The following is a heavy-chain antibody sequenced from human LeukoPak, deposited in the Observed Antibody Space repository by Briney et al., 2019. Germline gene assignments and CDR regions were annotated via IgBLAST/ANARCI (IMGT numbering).Heavy chain of an antibody. D-gene: IGHD3-10*01. Sequence: ASVKVSCKASGYTFTGYYMHWVRQAPGQGLEWMGWINPNSGGTNYAQKFQGRVTMTRDTSISTAYMELSRLRSDDTAVYYCARSNTYNGSGSYFRWFDPWGQGTLVTVSS. CDR1: GYTFTGYY. CDR2: INPNSGGT. CDR3: ARSNTYNGSGSYFRWFDP. V-gene: IGHV1-2*02. J-gene: IGHJ5*02.